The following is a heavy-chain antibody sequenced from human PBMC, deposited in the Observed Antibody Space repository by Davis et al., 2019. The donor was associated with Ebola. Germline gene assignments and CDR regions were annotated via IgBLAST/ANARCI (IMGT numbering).Heavy chain of an antibody. Sequence: GGSLRLSCAASGFTFSGYSMNWVRQAPGKGLEWVSYISSGSATTYYADSVKGRFTISRDNAKNSLYLQMNSLRDEDTAVYYCARDLTGDGDYWGQGTLVTVSS. V-gene: IGHV3-48*02. CDR1: GFTFSGYS. CDR3: ARDLTGDGDY. J-gene: IGHJ4*02. CDR2: ISSGSATT. D-gene: IGHD7-27*01.